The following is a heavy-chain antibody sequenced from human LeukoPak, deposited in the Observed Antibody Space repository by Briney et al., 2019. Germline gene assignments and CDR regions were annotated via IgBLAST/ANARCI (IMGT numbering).Heavy chain of an antibody. J-gene: IGHJ3*01. CDR1: GDSINNFY. Sequence: SETLSLTCTVSGDSINNFYWSWIRQPAGKGLEWIGRVYSSGTTDYNPSLKSRLTMSADTSKNQFSLILNSVTAADTAVYYCAVGRPRNATRLDDGYDFWGQGTMVTVSS. CDR3: AVGRPRNATRLDDGYDF. CDR2: VYSSGTT. D-gene: IGHD1-1*01. V-gene: IGHV4-4*07.